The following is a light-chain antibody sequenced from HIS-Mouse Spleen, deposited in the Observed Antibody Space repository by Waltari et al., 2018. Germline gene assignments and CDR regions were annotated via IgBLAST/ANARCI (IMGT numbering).Light chain of an antibody. CDR3: CSYAGSYTWV. CDR1: SSDVGGYNY. Sequence: QSALTQPRSVSGSPGQSVTISCTGTSSDVGGYNYVSWYQQHPGQAPKIMIYDVSKRPSGVPDRFPGSKSGNTASLTISGLQAEDEADYYCCSYAGSYTWVFGGGTKLTVL. J-gene: IGLJ3*02. CDR2: DVS. V-gene: IGLV2-11*02.